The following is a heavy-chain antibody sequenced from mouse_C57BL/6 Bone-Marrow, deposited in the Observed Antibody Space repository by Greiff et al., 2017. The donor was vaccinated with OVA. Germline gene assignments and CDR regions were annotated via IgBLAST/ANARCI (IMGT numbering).Heavy chain of an antibody. V-gene: IGHV14-4*01. Sequence: VQLQQSGAELVRPGASVKLSCTASGFNIKDDYMHWVKQRPEQGLAWIGWIDPENGDTEYASKFQGKATITADTSSNTAYLQLSSLTSEYTAVYYCTTPGNYLSWFAYWGQGTLVTVSA. D-gene: IGHD2-1*01. CDR1: GFNIKDDY. CDR2: IDPENGDT. J-gene: IGHJ3*01. CDR3: TTPGNYLSWFAY.